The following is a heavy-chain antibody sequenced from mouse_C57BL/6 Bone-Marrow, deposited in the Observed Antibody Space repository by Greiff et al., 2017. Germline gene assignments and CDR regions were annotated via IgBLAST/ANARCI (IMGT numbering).Heavy chain of an antibody. D-gene: IGHD1-1*01. J-gene: IGHJ4*01. CDR1: GYTFTSYW. Sequence: VKLQQPGAELVMPGASVKLSCKASGYTFTSYWMHWVKQRPGQGLEWIGEIDPSDSYTNYNQKFKGKSTLTVDKSSSTAYMQLSSLTSEDSAVYYCARSVVAKGYAMDYWGQGTSVTVSS. CDR2: IDPSDSYT. CDR3: ARSVVAKGYAMDY. V-gene: IGHV1-69*01.